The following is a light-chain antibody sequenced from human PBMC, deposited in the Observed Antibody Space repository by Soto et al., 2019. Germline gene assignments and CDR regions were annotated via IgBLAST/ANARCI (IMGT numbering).Light chain of an antibody. Sequence: EVVLPQCPGTLSFSPRERATLSCRASQSVRSNYLAWYQQKPGQAPRLLIYDTSSRATGIPARFSGSGSGTEFTLTISSLQSEDFDVYYCQQYSNWSPNTFGQGTRLEI. CDR2: DTS. J-gene: IGKJ5*01. CDR3: QQYSNWSPNT. V-gene: IGKV3-15*01. CDR1: QSVRSN.